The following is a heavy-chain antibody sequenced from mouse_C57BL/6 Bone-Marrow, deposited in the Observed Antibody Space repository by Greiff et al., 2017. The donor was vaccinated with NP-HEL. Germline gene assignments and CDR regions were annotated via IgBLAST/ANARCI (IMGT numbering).Heavy chain of an antibody. V-gene: IGHV1-64*01. Sequence: QVHVKQSGAELVKPGASVKLSCKASGYTFTSYWMHWVKQRPGQGLEWIGMIHPNSGSTNYNEKFKSKATLTVDKSSSTAYMQLSSLTSEDSAVYYCARRGNSSGFAWFAYWGQGTLVTVSA. CDR2: IHPNSGST. CDR1: GYTFTSYW. D-gene: IGHD3-2*02. J-gene: IGHJ3*01. CDR3: ARRGNSSGFAWFAY.